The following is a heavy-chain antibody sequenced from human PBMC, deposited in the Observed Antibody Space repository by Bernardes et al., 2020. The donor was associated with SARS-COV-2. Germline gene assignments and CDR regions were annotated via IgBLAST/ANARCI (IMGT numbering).Heavy chain of an antibody. D-gene: IGHD3-10*01. CDR1: GGSIGSYY. J-gene: IGHJ2*01. CDR2: IYSGST. V-gene: IGHV4-59*12. Sequence: TLSLTCTVSGGSIGSYYWTWMRQPPGKEPEWIGYIYSGSTSYNPSLKSRVTISIDTSKNQFSLNLSSVTAADTAVYYCARGLLLGWYFDLWGRGTLVTVSS. CDR3: ARGLLLGWYFDL.